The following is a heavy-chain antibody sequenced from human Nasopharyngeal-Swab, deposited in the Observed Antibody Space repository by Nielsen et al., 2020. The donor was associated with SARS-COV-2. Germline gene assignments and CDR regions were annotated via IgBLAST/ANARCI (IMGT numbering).Heavy chain of an antibody. Sequence: SETLSLTCTVSGGSISSSSSYCWVWIRQPPGKGLEWIGNIYYNGNTYQNPSPKSRLTISVDKSKNQLSLQLSSVTAADTAVYYCVRSSSWYYFDYWAQGTQVTVSS. CDR1: GGSISSSSSYC. D-gene: IGHD6-13*01. J-gene: IGHJ4*02. V-gene: IGHV4-39*01. CDR3: VRSSSWYYFDY. CDR2: IYYNGNT.